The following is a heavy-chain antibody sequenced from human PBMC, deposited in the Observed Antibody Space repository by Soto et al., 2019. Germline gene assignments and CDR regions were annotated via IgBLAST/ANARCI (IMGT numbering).Heavy chain of an antibody. Sequence: PSETLSLTCTVSGGSISSYYWSWIRQPPGKGLEWIGYIYYSGSTNYNPSLKSRVTISVDTSKNQFSLKLSSVTAADTAVYYCARHYATDYIDVWGKGTTVTVSS. J-gene: IGHJ6*03. CDR2: IYYSGST. V-gene: IGHV4-59*08. CDR3: ARHYATDYIDV. D-gene: IGHD4-17*01. CDR1: GGSISSYY.